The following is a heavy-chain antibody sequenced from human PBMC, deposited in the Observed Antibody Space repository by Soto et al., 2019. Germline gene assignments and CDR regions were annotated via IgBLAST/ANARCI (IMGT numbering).Heavy chain of an antibody. J-gene: IGHJ4*02. D-gene: IGHD4-17*01. CDR2: INAYNGNT. V-gene: IGHV1-18*01. Sequence: ASVKVSCKASGYSFTSYAMSWVRQAPGQGLEWMGWINAYNGNTKYAQKFQDRVTMTTDTSTNTVYMELRSLTSDDTAVYYCARDGVALTTGISGYWGQGTLVTVSS. CDR1: GYSFTSYA. CDR3: ARDGVALTTGISGY.